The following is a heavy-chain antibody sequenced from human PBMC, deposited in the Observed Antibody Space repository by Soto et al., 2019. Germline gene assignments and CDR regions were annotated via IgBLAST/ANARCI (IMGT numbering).Heavy chain of an antibody. V-gene: IGHV3-23*01. Sequence: EVQLLESGGGLVQPGGSLRLSCAASGFTFSSYAMSWVRQAPGKGLEWVSAISGSGGSTYYADSVKGRFTISRDNSKKPLYLQMNSLRAEDTAVYYCAKGGPKGYCSGGSCYSIVYYYYYMDVWGKGTTVTVSS. D-gene: IGHD2-15*01. CDR2: ISGSGGST. CDR1: GFTFSSYA. CDR3: AKGGPKGYCSGGSCYSIVYYYYYMDV. J-gene: IGHJ6*03.